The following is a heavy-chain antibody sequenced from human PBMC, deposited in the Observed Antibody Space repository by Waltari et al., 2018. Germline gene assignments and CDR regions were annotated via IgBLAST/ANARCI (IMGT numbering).Heavy chain of an antibody. CDR2: IHHRGST. Sequence: QLQFQESGPGLVRPSETLSLTCSVSGGSITTNNYYWAWIRQSPEKGLEWLGSIHHRGSTYYSLSFRDWLSLSVDASKSQFSLRLTSVTAADTGIYYCTKSGNSMTSFNYFDPWGPGTLATVSS. V-gene: IGHV4-39*01. J-gene: IGHJ5*02. CDR1: GGSITTNNYY. CDR3: TKSGNSMTSFNYFDP. D-gene: IGHD1-1*01.